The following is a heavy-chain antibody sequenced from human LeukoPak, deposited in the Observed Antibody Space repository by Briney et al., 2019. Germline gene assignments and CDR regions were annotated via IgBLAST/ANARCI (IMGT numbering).Heavy chain of an antibody. D-gene: IGHD4-23*01. Sequence: GGSLRLSCAASGFTFSSYSMNWVRQAPGKGLEWVSYISSSSSNKYYADSVKGRFTITRDNAKNSLYLQMNSLRAEDTAVYYCAREENTDGGFDYWGQGTLVTVSS. J-gene: IGHJ4*02. CDR3: AREENTDGGFDY. CDR2: ISSSSSNK. CDR1: GFTFSSYS. V-gene: IGHV3-48*01.